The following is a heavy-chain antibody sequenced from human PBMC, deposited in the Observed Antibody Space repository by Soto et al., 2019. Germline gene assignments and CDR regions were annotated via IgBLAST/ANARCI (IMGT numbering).Heavy chain of an antibody. Sequence: QVQLVQSGAEVKKPGASVKVSCKTSGYTFTNFGLSWVRQAPGQGLEWMGWISAYNGNRNYAQNFQGRVTMTTDTARSTDYMYLRSLRSDDTAVYYCASGGTPIDYCGQGTLVTVSS. CDR1: GYTFTNFG. D-gene: IGHD3-16*01. V-gene: IGHV1-18*01. J-gene: IGHJ4*02. CDR2: ISAYNGNR. CDR3: ASGGTPIDY.